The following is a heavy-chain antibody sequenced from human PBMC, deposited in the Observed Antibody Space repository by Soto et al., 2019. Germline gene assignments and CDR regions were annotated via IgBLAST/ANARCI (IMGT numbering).Heavy chain of an antibody. CDR2: ISYAGDYQ. Sequence: ESGGGVVQPGRSLRLSCAASGFTFSSYGMHWVRQAPGTGLEWVAVISYAGDYQYYADSVKGRFTISRDNSKNTLYLQMNTLRPEDTAVYFCAKSRGGSSWYEGDSWGQGTLVTVSS. CDR3: AKSRGGSSWYEGDS. V-gene: IGHV3-30*18. J-gene: IGHJ4*02. D-gene: IGHD6-13*01. CDR1: GFTFSSYG.